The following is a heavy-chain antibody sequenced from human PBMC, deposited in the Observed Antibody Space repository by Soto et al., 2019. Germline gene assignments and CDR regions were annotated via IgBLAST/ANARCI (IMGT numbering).Heavy chain of an antibody. Sequence: SETLSLTCIVSGGSVRSDDYYWAWVRQPPGKGLECIGTIYHTGTTYYNPSLKSRVTISVDTSKNQFSLKLSSVTAADTAVYYWSRVRPRYGIDVWGQGTTGTVSS. J-gene: IGHJ6*02. CDR1: GGSVRSDDYY. V-gene: IGHV4-39*01. CDR3: SRVRPRYGIDV. CDR2: IYHTGTT.